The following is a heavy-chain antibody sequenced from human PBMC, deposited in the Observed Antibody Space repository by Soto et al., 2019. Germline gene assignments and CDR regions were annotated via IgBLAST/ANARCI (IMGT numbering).Heavy chain of an antibody. J-gene: IGHJ6*02. CDR1: GFTFSNYF. CDR2: ISSRDGRT. CDR3: AKDLHWYGMAV. D-gene: IGHD2-8*02. Sequence: EVQLLESGGGLVQPGGSLRLSCVASGFTFSNYFMNWVRQAPGKGLQWVSDISSRDGRTHYTDSVRGRFTISRDNSKNTLYLQMHSLRAEDTAVYYCAKDLHWYGMAVWGQVTTVTVSS. V-gene: IGHV3-23*01.